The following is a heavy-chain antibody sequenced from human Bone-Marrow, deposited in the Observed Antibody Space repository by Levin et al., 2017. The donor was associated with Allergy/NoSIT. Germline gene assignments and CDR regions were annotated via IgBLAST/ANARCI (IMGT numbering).Heavy chain of an antibody. Sequence: PGGSLRLSCAASGFIVSDNYMSWVRQAPGKGLEWVSVIYGGGSGTTDYTDSVKGRFTISRDNSENTLYLQMNSLRTEDTAIYYCAGDQGDNLYFQHWGQGTLVTVSS. D-gene: IGHD1-1*01. J-gene: IGHJ1*01. CDR1: GFIVSDNY. V-gene: IGHV3-53*01. CDR2: IYGGGSGTT. CDR3: AGDQGDNLYFQH.